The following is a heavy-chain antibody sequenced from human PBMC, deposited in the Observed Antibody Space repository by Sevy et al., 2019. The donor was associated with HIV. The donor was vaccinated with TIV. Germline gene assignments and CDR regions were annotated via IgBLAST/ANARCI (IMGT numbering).Heavy chain of an antibody. J-gene: IGHJ6*02. V-gene: IGHV3-15*01. Sequence: GGSLRLSCTASGFTFRNAWMTWVRQVPGKGLEWVGRIRNDPDGGTTDYAAPVRGRFTISRDDSKNTRYLQMNRLKSEDIAVYYCSTDIVVQSGYSYDFSTFNPDLPHNSGADVWGQGTTVTVSS. D-gene: IGHD5-12*01. CDR3: STDIVVQSGYSYDFSTFNPDLPHNSGADV. CDR2: IRNDPDGGTT. CDR1: GFTFRNAW.